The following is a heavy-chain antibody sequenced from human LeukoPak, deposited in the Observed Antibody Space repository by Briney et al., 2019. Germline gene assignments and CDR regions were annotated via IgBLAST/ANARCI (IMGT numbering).Heavy chain of an antibody. Sequence: SVKVSCKASGGTFSSYAISWVRQAPGQGLEWMGRIIPILGIANYAQKFQGRVTITADKSTSTAYMELSSLRSEDTAVYYCASRAVVTARTIYGMDVWGQGTTVTVSS. D-gene: IGHD2-21*02. CDR1: GGTFSSYA. V-gene: IGHV1-69*04. CDR2: IIPILGIA. J-gene: IGHJ6*02. CDR3: ASRAVVTARTIYGMDV.